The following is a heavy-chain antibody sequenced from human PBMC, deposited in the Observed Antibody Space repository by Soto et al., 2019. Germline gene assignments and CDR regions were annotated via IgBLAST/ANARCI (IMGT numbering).Heavy chain of an antibody. Sequence: QLQLQESGPGLVKPSETLSLTCTVSGGSISSSSYYWGWIRQPPGKGLEWIGSISYSGSTSYNPSLKSRVTISVDTSKNQFSLKLSSVTAADTAVYYCARLTHALFYWSDNWFDPWGQGTLVTVSS. CDR2: ISYSGST. D-gene: IGHD3-9*01. CDR1: GGSISSSSYY. CDR3: ARLTHALFYWSDNWFDP. J-gene: IGHJ5*02. V-gene: IGHV4-39*01.